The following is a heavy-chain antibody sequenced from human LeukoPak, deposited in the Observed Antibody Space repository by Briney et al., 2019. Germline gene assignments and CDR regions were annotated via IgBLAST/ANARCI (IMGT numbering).Heavy chain of an antibody. V-gene: IGHV4-30-4*01. D-gene: IGHD3-10*01. CDR2: IYYSGST. J-gene: IGHJ5*02. Sequence: SQTLSLTCTVSGGSISSGDYYWSWIRQPPGQGLEWIGYIYYSGSTNYNPSLKSRVTISVDTSKNQFSLKLSSVTAADTAVYYCARDKVRGPKGGWFDPWGQGTLVTVSS. CDR3: ARDKVRGPKGGWFDP. CDR1: GGSISSGDYY.